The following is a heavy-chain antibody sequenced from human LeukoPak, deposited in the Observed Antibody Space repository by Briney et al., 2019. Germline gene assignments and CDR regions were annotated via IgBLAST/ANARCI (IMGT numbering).Heavy chain of an antibody. J-gene: IGHJ6*04. Sequence: SVKVSSKASGGTFSSYAISWVRQAPGQGLEWMGAIITIFGIANYAQKFQGRVTITADESTSTDYMELSSLRSEDTAVYYCASWNRDIVVVPAAIGGMDVWGKGTTVTVSS. D-gene: IGHD2-2*02. V-gene: IGHV1-69*01. CDR1: GGTFSSYA. CDR2: IITIFGIA. CDR3: ASWNRDIVVVPAAIGGMDV.